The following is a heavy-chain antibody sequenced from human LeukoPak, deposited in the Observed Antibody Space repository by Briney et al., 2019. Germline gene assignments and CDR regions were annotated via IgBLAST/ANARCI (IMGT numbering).Heavy chain of an antibody. CDR1: AFTFNNYW. CDR2: INSDGNST. CDR3: ARERHLRSGVVAATHRDFDY. Sequence: GGSLRLSCAASAFTFNNYWMHWVRQAPGKGLVWVSRINSDGNSTTYADSVKGRFTISRDNAKNTLYLQMNSLRAEDTAVYYCARERHLRSGVVAATHRDFDYWGQGTLVTVSS. J-gene: IGHJ4*02. V-gene: IGHV3-74*01. D-gene: IGHD2-15*01.